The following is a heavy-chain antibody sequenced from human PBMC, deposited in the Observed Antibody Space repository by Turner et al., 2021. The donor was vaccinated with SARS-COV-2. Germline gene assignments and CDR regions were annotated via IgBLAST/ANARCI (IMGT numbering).Heavy chain of an antibody. V-gene: IGHV1-18*01. Sequence: QVQLVPSGAEVKKPGASVKVSCKASGYTFTSYGISWVRQAPGQGLEVVGRISAYNGNTNSAQKLQGRVTMTRDTNTSTAYMELRSLRSDDTAVYYCARDRLEAGTDYFDYWGQGTLVTVSS. CDR3: ARDRLEAGTDYFDY. D-gene: IGHD6-19*01. J-gene: IGHJ4*02. CDR1: GYTFTSYG. CDR2: ISAYNGNT.